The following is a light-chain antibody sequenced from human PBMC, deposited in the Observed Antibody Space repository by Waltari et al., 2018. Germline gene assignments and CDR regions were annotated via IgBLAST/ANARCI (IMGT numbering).Light chain of an antibody. CDR3: QQRSNWHT. Sequence: ENVLTQSPATLPWSPGEAATLPCRASQNVGNSLAWYQHKPGQAPRLLIYDAANRASGIPARFSGSGSGTDFTLTISSLEPDDFAVYYCQQRSNWHTFGQGTRLEIK. CDR1: QNVGNS. CDR2: DAA. V-gene: IGKV3-11*01. J-gene: IGKJ2*01.